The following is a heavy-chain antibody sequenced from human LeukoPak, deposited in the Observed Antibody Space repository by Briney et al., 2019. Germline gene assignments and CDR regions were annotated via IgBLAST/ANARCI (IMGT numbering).Heavy chain of an antibody. V-gene: IGHV3-33*01. Sequence: GGSLRLSCAASGFTFSSYGMHWVRQAPGKGLEWVAVIWYDGSNKYYADSVKGRFTISRDNSQNTLALQMNSLRGEDTAVYYCARDLSERYSTDYWGQGTLVTVSS. CDR3: ARDLSERYSTDY. CDR1: GFTFSSYG. CDR2: IWYDGSNK. J-gene: IGHJ4*02. D-gene: IGHD1-26*01.